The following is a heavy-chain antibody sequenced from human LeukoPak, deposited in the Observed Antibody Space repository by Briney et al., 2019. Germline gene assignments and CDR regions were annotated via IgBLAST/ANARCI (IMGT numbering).Heavy chain of an antibody. CDR3: AREFGATTSNYFDY. J-gene: IGHJ4*02. CDR2: ISSGGST. V-gene: IGHV3-53*01. CDR1: GFTVRINH. D-gene: IGHD1-1*01. Sequence: PGGSLRLSCAASGFTVRINHMSWVRQAPGKGLEWVSGISSGGSTYYADSVEGRFTISRDNSMNTLFFQMNSLRAEDTAVYYCAREFGATTSNYFDYWGQGTLVTVSS.